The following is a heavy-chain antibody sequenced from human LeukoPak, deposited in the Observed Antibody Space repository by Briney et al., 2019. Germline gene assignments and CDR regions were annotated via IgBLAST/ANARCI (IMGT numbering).Heavy chain of an antibody. CDR3: AKSTSMITFGGVIVDY. Sequence: GGSPRLSCAASGFTFSSYAMSWVRQAPGKGLEWVSAISGSGGSTYYADSVKGRFTISRDNSKNTLYLQMNSLRAEDTAVYYCAKSTSMITFGGVIVDYWGQETLVTVSS. CDR1: GFTFSSYA. J-gene: IGHJ4*02. D-gene: IGHD3-16*02. CDR2: ISGSGGST. V-gene: IGHV3-23*01.